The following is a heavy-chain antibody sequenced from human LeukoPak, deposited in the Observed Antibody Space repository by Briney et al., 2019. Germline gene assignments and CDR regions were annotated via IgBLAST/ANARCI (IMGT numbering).Heavy chain of an antibody. Sequence: SETLSLTCTVSGGSISRSTYHWGWIRQPPGKGLEWIGSISYSGSTSYNPSLKSRVTISVDTSKNQFSLKLSSVTAADTAVYYCVRGGYFLERFFKHSWFDPWGQGTLVTVSS. V-gene: IGHV4-39*07. CDR1: GGSISRSTYH. J-gene: IGHJ5*02. CDR3: VRGGYFLERFFKHSWFDP. CDR2: ISYSGST. D-gene: IGHD3-3*01.